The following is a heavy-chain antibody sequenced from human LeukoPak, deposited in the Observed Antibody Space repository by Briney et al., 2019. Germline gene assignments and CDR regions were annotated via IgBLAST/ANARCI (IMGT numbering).Heavy chain of an antibody. CDR1: GFTFSSYA. J-gene: IGHJ4*02. D-gene: IGHD1-26*01. V-gene: IGHV3-23*01. Sequence: GGSLRLSCAASGFTFSSYAMSWVRQAPGKGLEWVSAISGSGGSTYYADSVKGRFTISRDNSKNTLYLQMNRLRAEDTAVYYCAKNVALHSGTDDYWGQGTLVTVSS. CDR2: ISGSGGST. CDR3: AKNVALHSGTDDY.